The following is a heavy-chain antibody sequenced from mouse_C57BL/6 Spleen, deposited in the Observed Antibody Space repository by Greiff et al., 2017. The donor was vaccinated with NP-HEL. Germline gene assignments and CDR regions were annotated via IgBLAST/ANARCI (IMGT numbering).Heavy chain of an antibody. D-gene: IGHD1-1*01. CDR2: INPNYGTT. V-gene: IGHV1-39*01. Sequence: VQLQQSGPELVKPGASVKISCKASGYSFTDYNMNWVKQSNGKSLEWIGVINPNYGTTSYNQKFKGKATLTVDQSSSTAYMQLNSLTSEDSAVYYCASPVITTVVAGAMDYWGQGTSVTVSS. J-gene: IGHJ4*01. CDR1: GYSFTDYN. CDR3: ASPVITTVVAGAMDY.